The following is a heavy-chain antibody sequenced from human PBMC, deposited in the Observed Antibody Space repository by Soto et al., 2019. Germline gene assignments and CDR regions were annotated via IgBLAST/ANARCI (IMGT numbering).Heavy chain of an antibody. CDR3: ARDDGEGDYYYYGMDV. V-gene: IGHV4-4*02. J-gene: IGHJ6*02. CDR1: GGTIASTNF. CDR2: IFHSGRT. Sequence: SETLSLTCAVSGGTIASTNFWTWVRQPPGKGLEWIGEIFHSGRTNYNPSLESRVTVSIDMSKNQFSLNLTSVTAADTAVYYCARDDGEGDYYYYGMDVWGQGTTVTVSS. D-gene: IGHD4-17*01.